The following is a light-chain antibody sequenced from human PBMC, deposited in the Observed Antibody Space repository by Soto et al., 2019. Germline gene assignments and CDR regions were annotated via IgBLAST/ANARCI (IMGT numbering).Light chain of an antibody. Sequence: QSALTQIASVSGSPGQSITISCTGTSSDIGAYNYVSWYQQHPGTAPKLMIYEVSNRPSGVSNRFSASKSVNTASLTISGLQAEDEDDYYCSSYTTSRTLVFGGGTKLTVL. CDR3: SSYTTSRTLV. CDR2: EVS. CDR1: SSDIGAYNY. V-gene: IGLV2-14*03. J-gene: IGLJ2*01.